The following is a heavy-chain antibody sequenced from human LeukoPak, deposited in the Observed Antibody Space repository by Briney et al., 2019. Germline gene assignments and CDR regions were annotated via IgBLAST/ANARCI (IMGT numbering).Heavy chain of an antibody. CDR1: GFTVSSNY. Sequence: GGSLRLSCAASGFTVSSNYMSWVRQAPGKGLEWVSVIYSGGSTYYADSVKGRFTISRDNSKNTLYLQMNSLRAEDTAVYYCARALSVVPFDYWGQGTLVTVSS. J-gene: IGHJ4*02. CDR3: ARALSVVPFDY. D-gene: IGHD2-21*01. CDR2: IYSGGST. V-gene: IGHV3-66*01.